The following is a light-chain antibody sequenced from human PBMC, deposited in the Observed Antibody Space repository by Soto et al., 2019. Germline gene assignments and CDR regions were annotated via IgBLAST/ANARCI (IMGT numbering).Light chain of an antibody. Sequence: EIVLTQSPGTLSLSPGERATLSCRASQSITNSYLAWYQQKPGQAPRLLVYGASSRATGIPDRFSGSGSGTDFTLTISRLEPEDFAVYYCQQYSSSRLTFGRGTKVDVK. J-gene: IGKJ3*01. CDR1: QSITNSY. V-gene: IGKV3-20*01. CDR3: QQYSSSRLT. CDR2: GAS.